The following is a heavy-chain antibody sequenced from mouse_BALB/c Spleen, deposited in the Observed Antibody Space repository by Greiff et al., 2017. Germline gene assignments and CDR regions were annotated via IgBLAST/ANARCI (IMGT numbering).Heavy chain of an antibody. Sequence: VQLQQSGAELVQPGASVKLSCTASGFTINDTYMHWVRQRPEQGLEWIGRIDPANGNTKYDPKFQGKATITADTSSNTAYLQLSSLTSEDTAVYYCARDYAWFAYWGQGTLVTVSA. CDR3: ARDYAWFAY. D-gene: IGHD1-1*02. J-gene: IGHJ3*01. CDR1: GFTINDTY. CDR2: IDPANGNT. V-gene: IGHV14-3*02.